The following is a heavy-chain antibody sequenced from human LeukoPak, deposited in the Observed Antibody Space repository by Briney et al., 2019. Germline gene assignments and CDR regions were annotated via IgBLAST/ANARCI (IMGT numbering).Heavy chain of an antibody. D-gene: IGHD4/OR15-4a*01. J-gene: IGHJ4*02. CDR3: AKDPTHFRVWDDYDTNILSH. Sequence: ASVKVSCKASGYTFTSYGITWVRQAPGQGLEWMGWISPSNGNTYYVQKFQGRLTMTTDTSTNTAYMDLRSLRSDDTAVYYCAKDPTHFRVWDDYDTNILSHWGQGTLVTVSS. CDR1: GYTFTSYG. V-gene: IGHV1-18*01. CDR2: ISPSNGNT.